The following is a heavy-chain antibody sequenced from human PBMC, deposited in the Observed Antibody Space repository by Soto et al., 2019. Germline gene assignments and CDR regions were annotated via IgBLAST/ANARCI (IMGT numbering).Heavy chain of an antibody. Sequence: QVQLVESGGGVVQPGRSLRLSCAASGFTFSSYGMHWVRQAPGKGLEWVAVIWYDGSNKYYADSVKGRFTISRDNSKNTLYLQMNSLRAEDTAVYYCASSGYYYDAFDIWGQGTMVTVSS. J-gene: IGHJ3*02. CDR2: IWYDGSNK. CDR3: ASSGYYYDAFDI. CDR1: GFTFSSYG. V-gene: IGHV3-33*01. D-gene: IGHD3-22*01.